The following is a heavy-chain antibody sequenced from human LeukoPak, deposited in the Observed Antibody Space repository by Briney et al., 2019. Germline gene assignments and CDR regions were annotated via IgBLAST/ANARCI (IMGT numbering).Heavy chain of an antibody. V-gene: IGHV1-69*05. CDR1: GGTFSSYA. Sequence: SVKVSCKASGGTFSSYAISWVRQAPGQGLEWMGRIIPIFGTANYAQKFQGRVTITTDESTSTAYMELSSLRSEDTAVYYCARVEYYYDSSGYPDIWGQGTVVTVSS. D-gene: IGHD3-22*01. J-gene: IGHJ3*02. CDR3: ARVEYYYDSSGYPDI. CDR2: IIPIFGTA.